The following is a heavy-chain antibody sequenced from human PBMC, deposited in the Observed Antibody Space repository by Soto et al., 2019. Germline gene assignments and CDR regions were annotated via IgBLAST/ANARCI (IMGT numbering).Heavy chain of an antibody. CDR1: GSSISPYY. CDR3: VRVGGYYGDYPNFDY. D-gene: IGHD4-17*01. V-gene: IGHV4-59*01. Sequence: SETLSLTCSVSGSSISPYYWSWLRQPPGNGLEWIGNIYYTGSTKYNPSLRGRVTMSVVTSKSYFSLRLTSVTAADTAVYYCVRVGGYYGDYPNFDYWGQGTLVTVSS. J-gene: IGHJ4*02. CDR2: IYYTGST.